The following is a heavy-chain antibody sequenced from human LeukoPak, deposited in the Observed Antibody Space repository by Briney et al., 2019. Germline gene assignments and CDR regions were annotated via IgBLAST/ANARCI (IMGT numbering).Heavy chain of an antibody. CDR1: GYTFTSYG. CDR3: ARAVYYYDSSGYYNY. Sequence: ASVKVSCKASGYTFTSYGISWVRQAPGQGLEWMGWISAYNGNTNYAQKLQGRVTMTTDTSTSTAYMELRSLRSDDTAVYYCARAVYYYDSSGYYNYWGQGTLATVSS. J-gene: IGHJ4*02. V-gene: IGHV1-18*01. D-gene: IGHD3-22*01. CDR2: ISAYNGNT.